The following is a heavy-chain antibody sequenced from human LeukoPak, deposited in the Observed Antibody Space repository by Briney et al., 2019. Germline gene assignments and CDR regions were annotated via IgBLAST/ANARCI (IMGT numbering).Heavy chain of an antibody. CDR2: IKRETDGGTT. Sequence: GGSLRLSCAVSGLSLRNVWKNWLRQAPGKGLEWVGLIKRETDGGTTDFAAPVKGRFTISRDDSKNTLYLQMNRLTSEDTAVYYCAQGSGFYYDYWGQGTLVTVSS. D-gene: IGHD3-22*01. J-gene: IGHJ4*02. V-gene: IGHV3-15*07. CDR3: AQGSGFYYDY. CDR1: GLSLRNVW.